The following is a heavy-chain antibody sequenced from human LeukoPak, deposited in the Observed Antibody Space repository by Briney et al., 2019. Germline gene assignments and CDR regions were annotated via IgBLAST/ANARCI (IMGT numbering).Heavy chain of an antibody. CDR3: AGTYYDILTGYYHFDY. Sequence: PGGSLRLSCAASGFTFSSYEMNWVRQAPGKGLEWVSYISSSGSTIYYADSVKGRFTISRDNAKNSLYLQMNSLRAEDTAVYYCAGTYYDILTGYYHFDYWGQGTLVTVSS. D-gene: IGHD3-9*01. J-gene: IGHJ4*02. V-gene: IGHV3-48*03. CDR2: ISSSGSTI. CDR1: GFTFSSYE.